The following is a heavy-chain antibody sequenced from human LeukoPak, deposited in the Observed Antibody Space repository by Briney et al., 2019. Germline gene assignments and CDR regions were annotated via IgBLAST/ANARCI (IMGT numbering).Heavy chain of an antibody. CDR2: ISSSGSTI. CDR1: GFTFSTYG. V-gene: IGHV3-48*04. CDR3: ARQREVVAATLYHYYYYYMDV. J-gene: IGHJ6*03. D-gene: IGHD2-15*01. Sequence: GGSLRLSCAASGFTFSTYGMNWVRQAPGKGLEWVSYISSSGSTIYYADSVKGRFTISRDNAKNSLYLQMNSLRAEDTAVYYCARQREVVAATLYHYYYYYMDVWGKGTTVTVSS.